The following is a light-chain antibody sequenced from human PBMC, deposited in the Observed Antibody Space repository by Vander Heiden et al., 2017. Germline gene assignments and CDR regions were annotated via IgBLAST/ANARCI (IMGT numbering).Light chain of an antibody. CDR1: QGIRSD. J-gene: IGKJ1*01. CDR2: SAS. CDR3: LQDYEYPRT. V-gene: IGKV1-6*02. Sequence: AIQITQSPSSLSASVGDRVTVTCRASQGIRSDLGWYQQRPGKAPKLLIYSASNLQSGVPSRFSGSGSGRVFTLTISSLQPEDVATYYCLQDYEYPRTFGQGTKVEIK.